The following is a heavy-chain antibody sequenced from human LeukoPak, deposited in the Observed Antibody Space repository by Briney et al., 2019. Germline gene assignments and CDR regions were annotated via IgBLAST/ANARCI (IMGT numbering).Heavy chain of an antibody. J-gene: IGHJ3*01. CDR2: IHHSGST. V-gene: IGHV4-59*01. Sequence: SETLFLTCTVSGGSISSYYWSWIRQPPGKGLEWIGYIHHSGSTNYKPSLKSRVTISVDTSKNQFSLKLTSVTAADTAVYYCARDAVSGTPCFDVWGQGTMVTVSS. CDR3: ARDAVSGTPCFDV. CDR1: GGSISSYY. D-gene: IGHD1-14*01.